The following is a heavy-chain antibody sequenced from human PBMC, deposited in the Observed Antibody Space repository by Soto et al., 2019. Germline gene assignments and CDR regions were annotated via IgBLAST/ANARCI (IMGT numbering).Heavy chain of an antibody. CDR3: ARDLSRYGSGALDY. J-gene: IGHJ4*02. CDR1: GGTFSSYA. CDR2: IIPIFGTA. V-gene: IGHV1-69*01. Sequence: QVQLVQSGAEVKKPGSSVKVSCKASGGTFSSYAISWVQQAPGQGLEWMGGIIPIFGTANYAQKFQGRVTITADESTSTAYMELSSLRSEDTAVYYCARDLSRYGSGALDYWGQGTLVTVSS. D-gene: IGHD3-10*01.